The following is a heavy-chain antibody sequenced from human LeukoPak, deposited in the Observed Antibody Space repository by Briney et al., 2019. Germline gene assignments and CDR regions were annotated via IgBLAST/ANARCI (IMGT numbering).Heavy chain of an antibody. CDR2: TRSSGGST. D-gene: IGHD3-22*01. Sequence: KPGGCLRLSCAASGFTFTNFAMSWVRQAPGKGLEWVSATRSSGGSTYYADSVKGRFTISRDNYKNTLYLQINSLRAEDTGVYYCAKDRADDGRGYYLGYCVCWGQGTLVTVSS. CDR3: AKDRADDGRGYYLGYCVC. J-gene: IGHJ4*02. V-gene: IGHV3-23*01. CDR1: GFTFTNFA.